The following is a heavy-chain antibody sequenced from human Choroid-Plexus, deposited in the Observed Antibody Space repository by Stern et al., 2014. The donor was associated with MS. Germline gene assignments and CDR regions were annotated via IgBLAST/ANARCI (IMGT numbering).Heavy chain of an antibody. CDR2: ISHSGTT. CDR1: GVSISSDAYY. CDR3: ARHDRIALGTAIGN. V-gene: IGHV4-39*01. D-gene: IGHD2-21*02. Sequence: QMQLVQSGPGLVRPSETLSLTCSVSGVSISSDAYYWGWVRQSPGQGLEWIGSISHSGTTFFNPSLKSRVTISADTSKTEFSLTLSSVTAADTALYFCARHDRIALGTAIGNWGQGTLVTVSP. J-gene: IGHJ4*02.